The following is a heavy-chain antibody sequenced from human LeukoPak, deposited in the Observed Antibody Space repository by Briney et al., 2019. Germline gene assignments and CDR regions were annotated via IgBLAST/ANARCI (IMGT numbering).Heavy chain of an antibody. CDR1: GGSISRHY. CDR2: IYHSGST. V-gene: IGHV4-59*11. J-gene: IGHJ6*02. D-gene: IGHD6-13*01. Sequence: SETLSLTCTVSGGSISRHYWSWIRQPPGKGLEWIGYIYHSGSTNYNPSLKSRVTISVDTSKNQFSLKVSSVTAADTAVYYCTRDPSYSSSSYYYYYGMDVWGQGTTVTVSS. CDR3: TRDPSYSSSSYYYYYGMDV.